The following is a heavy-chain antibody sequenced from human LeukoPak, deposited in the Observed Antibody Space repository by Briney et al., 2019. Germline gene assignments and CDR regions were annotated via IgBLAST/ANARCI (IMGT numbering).Heavy chain of an antibody. CDR1: GGTFSSYA. J-gene: IGHJ4*02. Sequence: SVKVSCTASGGTFSSYAISWVRQAPGQGLEWMGGIIPIFGTANYAQKFQGRVTITADESTSTAYMELSSLRSEDTAVYYCARGGTSTPPAVDYWGQGSLVTVSS. V-gene: IGHV1-69*13. CDR3: ARGGTSTPPAVDY. CDR2: IIPIFGTA. D-gene: IGHD1-1*01.